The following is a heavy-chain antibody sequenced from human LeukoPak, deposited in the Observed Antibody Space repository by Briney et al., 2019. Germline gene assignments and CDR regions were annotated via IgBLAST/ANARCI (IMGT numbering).Heavy chain of an antibody. CDR3: AKDVGKWESLHFFDY. Sequence: GGSLRLSCAASGFTFSSYAMSRVRQAPGKGLEWVSAISGSGGSTYYADSVKGRFTISRDDSRNTLYLQMNSLRGDDTAVYYCAKDVGKWESLHFFDYWGQGTLVTVSS. D-gene: IGHD1-26*01. J-gene: IGHJ4*02. CDR2: ISGSGGST. V-gene: IGHV3-23*01. CDR1: GFTFSSYA.